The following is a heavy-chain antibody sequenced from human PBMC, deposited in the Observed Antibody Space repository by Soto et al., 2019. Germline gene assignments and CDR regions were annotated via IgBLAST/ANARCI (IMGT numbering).Heavy chain of an antibody. D-gene: IGHD2-8*01. CDR2: INPKSGGT. Sequence: QVQLVQSGAEVKKPGASVRVSCKASGYSFTDYHIHWVRQAPGQGLEWLGRINPKSGGTSTAQQSQGWVTMTRDRSISTVYMELTRLRSDATAVYFCARGHSTDCSNGVCSFFYNHEMDVWGQGTTVTVSS. J-gene: IGHJ6*02. CDR3: ARGHSTDCSNGVCSFFYNHEMDV. V-gene: IGHV1-2*04. CDR1: GYSFTDYH.